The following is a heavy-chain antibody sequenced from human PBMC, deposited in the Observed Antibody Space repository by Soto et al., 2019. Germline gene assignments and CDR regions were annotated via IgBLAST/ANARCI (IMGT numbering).Heavy chain of an antibody. V-gene: IGHV3-33*01. CDR1: GFTFSSYG. CDR2: IWYDGSNK. CDR3: AIDRCSSPSCYLSYYYYMDV. D-gene: IGHD2-2*01. J-gene: IGHJ6*03. Sequence: QVQLVESGGGVVQPGRSLRLSCAASGFTFSSYGMHWVRQAPGKGLEWVAVIWYDGSNKYYADSVKGRFTISRDNSKNTLYLQMNSLRAEDTAVYYCAIDRCSSPSCYLSYYYYMDVWGKGTTVTVSS.